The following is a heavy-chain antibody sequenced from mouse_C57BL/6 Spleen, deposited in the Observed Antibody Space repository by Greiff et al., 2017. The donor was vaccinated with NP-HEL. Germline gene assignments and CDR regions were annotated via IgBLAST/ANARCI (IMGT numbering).Heavy chain of an antibody. D-gene: IGHD1-1*01. CDR3: ANYYGSSGYFDV. J-gene: IGHJ1*03. Sequence: VQLQQSGPELVKPGASVKISCKASGYTFTDYYMNWVKQSHGKSLEWIGDINPNNGGTSYNQKFKGKATLTVDKSSSTAYMELRSLTSEDSAVYYCANYYGSSGYFDVWGTGTTVTVSS. V-gene: IGHV1-26*01. CDR2: INPNNGGT. CDR1: GYTFTDYY.